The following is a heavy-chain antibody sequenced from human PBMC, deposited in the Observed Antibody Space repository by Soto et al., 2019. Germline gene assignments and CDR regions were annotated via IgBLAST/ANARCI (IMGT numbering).Heavy chain of an antibody. V-gene: IGHV4-59*01. CDR3: ARIHDLGYCSSGSCYLHYYFDY. D-gene: IGHD2-15*01. CDR2: IYYSGST. J-gene: IGHJ4*02. CDR1: GGSISSYY. Sequence: SETLSLTCTVSGGSISSYYWSWIRQPPGKGLEWIGYIYYSGSTNYNPSLKSRVTISVDTSKNQFSLKLSSVTAADTAVYYCARIHDLGYCSSGSCYLHYYFDYWGQGTLVTVYS.